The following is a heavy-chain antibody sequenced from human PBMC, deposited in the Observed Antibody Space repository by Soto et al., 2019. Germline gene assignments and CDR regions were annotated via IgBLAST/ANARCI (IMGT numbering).Heavy chain of an antibody. D-gene: IGHD3-3*01. CDR2: ISGSGGTT. V-gene: IGHV3-23*01. CDR1: GFTFENYA. CDR3: AKDSWAIFGVPAGDYYAMDV. J-gene: IGHJ6*02. Sequence: GSLGLACVASGFTFENYAMSGVRQAPGKGLEWVSAISGSGGTTYYSDSVKGRFTISRDNSKNTVYLQMNDLRVEDAAEYFCAKDSWAIFGVPAGDYYAMDVWGQGTKVTVSS.